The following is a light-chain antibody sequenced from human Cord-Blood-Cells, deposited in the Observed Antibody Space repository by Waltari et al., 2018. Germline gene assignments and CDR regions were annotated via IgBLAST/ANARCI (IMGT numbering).Light chain of an antibody. CDR1: QSVSSSY. J-gene: IGKJ1*01. Sequence: EIVLTQSPGTLSLSPGESATLSCRASQSVSSSYLAWYQQKPGQAPRLLIYGASSRATGIPDRFSRSGSGTDFTLTISSLEPEDFAVYYCQQYGSSPWTFGQGTKVEIK. CDR3: QQYGSSPWT. V-gene: IGKV3-20*01. CDR2: GAS.